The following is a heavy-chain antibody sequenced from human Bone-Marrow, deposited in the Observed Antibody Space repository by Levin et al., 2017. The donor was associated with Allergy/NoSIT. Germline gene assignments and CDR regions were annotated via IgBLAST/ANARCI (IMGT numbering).Heavy chain of an antibody. CDR3: AREWEYDFWSGYYGSFDY. V-gene: IGHV3-21*01. D-gene: IGHD3-3*01. CDR2: ISSSSSYI. Sequence: LSLTCAASGFTFSSYSMNWVRQAPGKGLEWVSSISSSSSYIYYADSVKGRFTISRDNAKNSLYLQMNSLRAEDTAVYYCAREWEYDFWSGYYGSFDYWGQGTLVTVSS. J-gene: IGHJ4*02. CDR1: GFTFSSYS.